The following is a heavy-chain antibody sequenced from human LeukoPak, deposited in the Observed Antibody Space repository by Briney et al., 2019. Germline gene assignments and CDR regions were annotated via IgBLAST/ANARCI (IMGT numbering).Heavy chain of an antibody. CDR1: SGSISSSSYY. CDR2: FYYTGIT. Sequence: SETLSLTCSVSSGSISSSSYYWGWIRQPPGKGLEWIGSFYYTGITYYNPSLKSRVTISVDASENQFSLKLSPVTAADTALYYCARHGFGSILTGALIDYWGQGTLVTVSS. D-gene: IGHD3-10*01. CDR3: ARHGFGSILTGALIDY. V-gene: IGHV4-39*01. J-gene: IGHJ4*02.